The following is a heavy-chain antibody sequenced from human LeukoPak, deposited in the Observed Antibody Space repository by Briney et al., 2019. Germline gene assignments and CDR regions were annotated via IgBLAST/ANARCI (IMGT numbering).Heavy chain of an antibody. J-gene: IGHJ5*02. CDR1: GDSVSSNSAA. V-gene: IGHV6-1*01. CDR2: TYYRSKWYN. D-gene: IGHD3-10*01. Sequence: SQTLSLTCAISGDSVSSNSAAWNWIRQSPSRDLEWLGRTYYRSKWYNDYAVSVKSRITINPDTSKNQFSLQLNSVTPEDTAVYYCARDKRGYYYGSGLNWFDPWGQGTLVTVSS. CDR3: ARDKRGYYYGSGLNWFDP.